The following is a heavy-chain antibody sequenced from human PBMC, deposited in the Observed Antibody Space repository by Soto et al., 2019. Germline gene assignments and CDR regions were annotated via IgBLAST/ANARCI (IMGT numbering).Heavy chain of an antibody. Sequence: QVQLVQYGAEEKKPGASVKVSCRASRYTFSSYAMHWVRQAPGQRLEWMGWINAGNGNTKYSQKFQGRVTITRDTSASTAYMELSSLRSEDTAVYYCARGGPPIDYWGQGTLVTVSS. CDR2: INAGNGNT. CDR1: RYTFSSYA. V-gene: IGHV1-3*05. J-gene: IGHJ4*02. D-gene: IGHD3-10*01. CDR3: ARGGPPIDY.